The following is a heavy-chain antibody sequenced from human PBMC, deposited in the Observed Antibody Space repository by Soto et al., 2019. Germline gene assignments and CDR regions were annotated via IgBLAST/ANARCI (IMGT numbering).Heavy chain of an antibody. CDR3: ARHLVGSTRGNFDY. J-gene: IGHJ4*01. CDR2: IYPYYSDT. D-gene: IGHD2-2*01. Sequence: PGESLKISCKTSGYSFTSYWIGWVRQMPGKGMEWMGNIYPYYSDTRYSPSFQGQVTISADTSITTAYLQWSGLRASDTAMYFCARHLVGSTRGNFDYWGQGTLVTVSS. CDR1: GYSFTSYW. V-gene: IGHV5-51*01.